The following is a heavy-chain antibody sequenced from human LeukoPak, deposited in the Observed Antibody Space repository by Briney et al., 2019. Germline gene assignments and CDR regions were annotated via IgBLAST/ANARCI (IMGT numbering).Heavy chain of an antibody. CDR3: ARSLSGYDSPFDY. CDR1: GFTFSDYY. CDR2: ISSSSSYT. V-gene: IGHV3-11*06. J-gene: IGHJ4*02. D-gene: IGHD5-12*01. Sequence: GGSLRLSCAASGFTFSDYYMSWIRQAPAKGLEWVSYISSSSSYTNYADSVEGRFSISRDNAQNSLYLQMNSLRAEDTAVYYCARSLSGYDSPFDYWGQGTLVTVSS.